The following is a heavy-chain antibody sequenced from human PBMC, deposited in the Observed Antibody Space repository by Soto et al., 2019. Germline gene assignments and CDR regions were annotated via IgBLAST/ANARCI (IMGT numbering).Heavy chain of an antibody. CDR1: GFSLSTSGVG. Sequence: QITLKESGPTLVKPTQTLTLTCTFSGFSLSTSGVGVGWIRQPPGKALEWLALIYWDDDKRYSPSLKSRLTITKDTSKNQVVLTMTNMDPVDTATYYCAHIYRYDSSGYYSVYFDYWGQGTLVTVSS. J-gene: IGHJ4*02. D-gene: IGHD3-22*01. CDR2: IYWDDDK. V-gene: IGHV2-5*02. CDR3: AHIYRYDSSGYYSVYFDY.